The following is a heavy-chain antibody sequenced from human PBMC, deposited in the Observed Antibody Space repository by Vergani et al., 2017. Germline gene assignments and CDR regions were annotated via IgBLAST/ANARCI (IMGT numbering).Heavy chain of an antibody. CDR2: INPSGGST. Sequence: QVQLVQSGAEVKKPGASVKVSCKASGYTFTSYYMHWVRQAPGQGLEWMGIINPSGGSTSDAQKFQGRVTMTRDTSTSTVYMELSSLRSDDTAVYYCARRLDGSGWLDYYYYYGMDVWGQGTTVTVSS. V-gene: IGHV1-46*01. CDR3: ARRLDGSGWLDYYYYYGMDV. J-gene: IGHJ6*02. CDR1: GYTFTSYY. D-gene: IGHD6-19*01.